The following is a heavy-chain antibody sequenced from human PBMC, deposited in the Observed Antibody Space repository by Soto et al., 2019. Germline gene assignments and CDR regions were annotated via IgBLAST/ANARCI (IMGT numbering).Heavy chain of an antibody. CDR1: GFGFSSYW. D-gene: IGHD5-12*01. CDR3: AREMATISLGAFDI. CDR2: TNNDGSAT. J-gene: IGHJ3*02. V-gene: IGHV3-74*01. Sequence: GGPLRLSCAASGFGFSSYWMHWVRQAPGKGLVWVSRTNNDGSATTYADSVRGRFTSFRDNAKNTLFLQMTSLGVEDTAVYYCAREMATISLGAFDIWGEGTMVTVSS.